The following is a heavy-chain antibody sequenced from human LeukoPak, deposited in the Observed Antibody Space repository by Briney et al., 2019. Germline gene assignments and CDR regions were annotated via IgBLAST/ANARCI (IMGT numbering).Heavy chain of an antibody. J-gene: IGHJ4*02. Sequence: PSETLSLTCTVSGDSVASYYWSWIRQPPRKSLEWIGYIFYGGDINYNPSLKSRVTMSVDTSKNQFSLKLSSVTAADTAVYYCARDPDASGAGYWGQGTLVTVSS. D-gene: IGHD3-10*01. CDR1: GDSVASYY. CDR3: ARDPDASGAGY. CDR2: IFYGGDI. V-gene: IGHV4-59*02.